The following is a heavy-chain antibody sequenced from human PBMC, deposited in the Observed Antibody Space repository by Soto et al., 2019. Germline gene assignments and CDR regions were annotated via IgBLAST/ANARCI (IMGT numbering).Heavy chain of an antibody. D-gene: IGHD3-9*01. Sequence: GGSLRLSCAASGFTFSSYSMNWVRQAPGKGLELVSYISSSSSTIYYADSVKGRFTISGDNAKNSLYLQMNSLRAEDTAVYYCARDISPFRYFDPGFSDAFDIWGQGTMVTVSS. V-gene: IGHV3-48*01. CDR3: ARDISPFRYFDPGFSDAFDI. CDR2: ISSSSSTI. CDR1: GFTFSSYS. J-gene: IGHJ3*02.